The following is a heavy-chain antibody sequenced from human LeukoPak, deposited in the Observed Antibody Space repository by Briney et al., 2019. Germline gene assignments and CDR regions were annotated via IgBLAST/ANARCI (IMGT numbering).Heavy chain of an antibody. D-gene: IGHD5-12*01. V-gene: IGHV3-23*01. Sequence: GGSLRLSCAASGFTFSSYAMSWVRQAPGKGLEWVSAISGSGGSTYYADSVKGRFTISRDNSKNTLHLQMNSLRAEDTAVYYCAKKKSYSGYAPPFDYWGQGTLVTVSS. CDR1: GFTFSSYA. J-gene: IGHJ4*02. CDR3: AKKKSYSGYAPPFDY. CDR2: ISGSGGST.